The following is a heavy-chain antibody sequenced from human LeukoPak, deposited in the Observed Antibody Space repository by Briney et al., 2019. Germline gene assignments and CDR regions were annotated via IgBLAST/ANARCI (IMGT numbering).Heavy chain of an antibody. CDR2: IYYSGST. Sequence: SETLSLTCTVSGGSISSYYWSWIRQPPVKGLEWIGYIYYSGSTNYNPSLKSRVTISVDTSKNQFSLKLSSVTAADTAVYYCARGRYSGYDWVDYWGQGTLVTVSS. D-gene: IGHD5-12*01. CDR3: ARGRYSGYDWVDY. V-gene: IGHV4-59*01. CDR1: GGSISSYY. J-gene: IGHJ4*02.